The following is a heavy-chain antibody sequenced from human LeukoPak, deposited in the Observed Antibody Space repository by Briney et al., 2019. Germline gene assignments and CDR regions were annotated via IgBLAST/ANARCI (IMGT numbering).Heavy chain of an antibody. Sequence: PGGSLRLSCAASGFTFSNYGMNWVRQAPGKGLEWVSFTDTSGNYIYYGDSVKGRFTISRDNAKNLVFLQMNGLRAEDTAVYYCARGRSITLLRGVAMSDGFDIWGQGAIVAVSS. J-gene: IGHJ3*02. CDR2: TDTSGNYI. CDR1: GFTFSNYG. CDR3: ARGRSITLLRGVAMSDGFDI. V-gene: IGHV3-21*01. D-gene: IGHD3-10*01.